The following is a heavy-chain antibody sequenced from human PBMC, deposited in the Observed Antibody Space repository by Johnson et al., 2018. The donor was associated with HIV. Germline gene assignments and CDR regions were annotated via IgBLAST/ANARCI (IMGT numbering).Heavy chain of an antibody. CDR1: GFTFSSFA. J-gene: IGHJ3*02. Sequence: QVQLVESGGGVVQPGRSLRLSCAASGFTFSSFAMHWVRQAPGKGLEWVAVMSYDGSSKYYADSVTGRFTISRDNSRNTLYLQMNSLRAEDTAVYYCARVGGIAVAPNDAFDIWGQGTMVTVSS. CDR3: ARVGGIAVAPNDAFDI. V-gene: IGHV3-30*04. CDR2: MSYDGSSK. D-gene: IGHD6-19*01.